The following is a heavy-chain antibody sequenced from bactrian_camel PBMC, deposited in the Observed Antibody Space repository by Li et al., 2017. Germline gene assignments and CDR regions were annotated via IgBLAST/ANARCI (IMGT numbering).Heavy chain of an antibody. D-gene: IGHD6*01. J-gene: IGHJ6*01. CDR1: GFSFSTLG. CDR3: VKGARAWAAGTYFGY. CDR2: INSGGGST. V-gene: IGHV3S40*01. Sequence: VQLVESGGGLVQPGGSLRLSCAASGFSFSTLGMGWVRQAPGKGLEWVSYINSGGGSTAYADSVKGRFTISRDNAKNTLYLQLNSLKTEDTAMYYCVKGARAWAAGTYFGYWGQGTQVTVS.